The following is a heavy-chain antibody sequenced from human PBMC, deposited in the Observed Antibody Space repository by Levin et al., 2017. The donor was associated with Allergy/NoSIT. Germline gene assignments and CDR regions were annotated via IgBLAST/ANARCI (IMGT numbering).Heavy chain of an antibody. CDR1: GFTFSSYW. Sequence: GGSLRLSCVAPGFTFSSYWMSWVRQAPGKGLEWVANIKQDASEKYYVDSVKGRFTISRDNAKNSLYLQMNSLRAEDTAVYYCARTSYYYDSSGYYSICFDYWGQGTLVTVSS. D-gene: IGHD3-22*01. J-gene: IGHJ4*02. V-gene: IGHV3-7*01. CDR3: ARTSYYYDSSGYYSICFDY. CDR2: IKQDASEK.